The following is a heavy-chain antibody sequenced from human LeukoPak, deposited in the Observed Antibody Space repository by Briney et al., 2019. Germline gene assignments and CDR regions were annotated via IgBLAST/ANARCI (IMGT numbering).Heavy chain of an antibody. CDR2: IYHSGST. V-gene: IGHV4-38-2*02. CDR1: GYSISSGYY. CDR3: ARDSASIAAAGTFDP. J-gene: IGHJ5*02. Sequence: SETLSLTCTVSGYSISSGYYWGWIRQPPGKGLEWIGSIYHSGSTYYNPSLKSRVTISVDTSKNQFSLKLSSVTAADTAVYYCARDSASIAAAGTFDPWGQGTLVTVSS. D-gene: IGHD6-13*01.